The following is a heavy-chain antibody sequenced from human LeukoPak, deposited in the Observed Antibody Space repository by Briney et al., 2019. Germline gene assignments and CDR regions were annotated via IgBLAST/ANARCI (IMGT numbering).Heavy chain of an antibody. J-gene: IGHJ6*02. CDR2: IYNSGSP. CDR1: GGSISTDY. V-gene: IGHV4-59*08. CDR3: ARQGVFNCGGDCPSYYYYGMDV. Sequence: PSETLSLTCSVSGGSISTDYWSWIRQTPGKGLEEIGYIYNSGSPNYNPSLEGRVTMSIDTSKNHFSLKLSSVTAADTAVYYCARQGVFNCGGDCPSYYYYGMDVWGQGTTVTVSS. D-gene: IGHD2-21*02.